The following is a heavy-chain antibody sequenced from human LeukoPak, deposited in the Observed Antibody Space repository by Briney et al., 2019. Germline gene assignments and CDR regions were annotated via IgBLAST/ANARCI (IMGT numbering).Heavy chain of an antibody. V-gene: IGHV3-53*01. CDR1: GFTVNTNY. CDR2: IFRDDTT. CDR3: ARAAYDIDSYIVNHDY. Sequence: PGGSLRLSCAASGFTVNTNYMSWVRQAPGKGLEWVSVIFRDDTTYYADSVKGRFTISRDNSKNTLDLQMNNLRAEDTAVYYCARAAYDIDSYIVNHDYWGQGTLVTVSS. D-gene: IGHD3-16*02. J-gene: IGHJ4*02.